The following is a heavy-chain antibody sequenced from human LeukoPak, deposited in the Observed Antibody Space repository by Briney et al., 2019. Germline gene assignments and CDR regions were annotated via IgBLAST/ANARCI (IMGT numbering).Heavy chain of an antibody. V-gene: IGHV4-59*01. Sequence: SETLSLTCTVSGGSISSYSWSWIRQPPGKGLGWIGYIYYSGSTNYNPSLKSRVTISVDTSKNQFSLKLSSVTAADTAVYYCARGRYGWLPFDYWGQGTLVTVSS. J-gene: IGHJ4*02. D-gene: IGHD3-16*01. CDR2: IYYSGST. CDR1: GGSISSYS. CDR3: ARGRYGWLPFDY.